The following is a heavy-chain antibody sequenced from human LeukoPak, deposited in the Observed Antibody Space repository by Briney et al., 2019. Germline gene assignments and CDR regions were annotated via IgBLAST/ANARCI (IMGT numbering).Heavy chain of an antibody. D-gene: IGHD3-3*01. J-gene: IGHJ4*02. V-gene: IGHV3-23*01. CDR3: AKAFTISGVVAYFDY. Sequence: GGSLRLSCAASGFSFSSYTMIWVRQSPGKGLEWVSRISGSGSSIYQADSVKGRFTISRDNSRSTLYLQMSSLRVEDTAVYYCAKAFTISGVVAYFDYWGQGTLVTVSS. CDR2: ISGSGSSI. CDR1: GFSFSSYT.